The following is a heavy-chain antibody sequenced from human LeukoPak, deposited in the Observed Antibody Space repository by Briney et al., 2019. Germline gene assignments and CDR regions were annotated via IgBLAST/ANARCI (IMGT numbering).Heavy chain of an antibody. CDR2: IYHSGST. Sequence: PSETLSLTCAVSGGSISSGGYSWSWIRQPPGKGLEWIGYIYHSGSTYYNPSLKSRVTISVDRSKNQFSLKLSSVTAADTAVYYYARSICGGDCYHEYYFDYWGQGTLVTVSS. CDR1: GGSISSGGYS. J-gene: IGHJ4*02. D-gene: IGHD2-21*02. CDR3: ARSICGGDCYHEYYFDY. V-gene: IGHV4-30-2*01.